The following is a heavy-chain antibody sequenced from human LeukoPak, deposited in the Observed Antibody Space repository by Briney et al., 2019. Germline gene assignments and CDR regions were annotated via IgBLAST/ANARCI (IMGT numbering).Heavy chain of an antibody. CDR2: INHSGST. D-gene: IGHD6-19*01. CDR3: ARLPGYSSGWYYGWSSDY. V-gene: IGHV4-34*01. Sequence: SETLSLTCAVYGGSFSGYYWSWIRQPPGKGLEWIGEINHSGSTNYNPSLKSRVTISVDTSKNQFSLKLSSVTAADTAVYYCARLPGYSSGWYYGWSSDYWGQGTLVTVSS. CDR1: GGSFSGYY. J-gene: IGHJ4*02.